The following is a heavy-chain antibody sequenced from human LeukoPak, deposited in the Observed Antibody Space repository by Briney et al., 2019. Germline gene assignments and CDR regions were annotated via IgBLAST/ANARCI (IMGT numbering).Heavy chain of an antibody. D-gene: IGHD1-26*01. CDR3: ARANSGSFHFDY. J-gene: IGHJ4*02. CDR2: IYYSGST. Sequence: SETLSLTCTVSGGSISSSSYYWGWIRQPPGKGLEWIGSIYYSGSTYYNPSLKSRVTISVDTSKNQFSLKLSSVTAADTAVYYCARANSGSFHFDYWGQGTLVTVSS. V-gene: IGHV4-39*07. CDR1: GGSISSSSYY.